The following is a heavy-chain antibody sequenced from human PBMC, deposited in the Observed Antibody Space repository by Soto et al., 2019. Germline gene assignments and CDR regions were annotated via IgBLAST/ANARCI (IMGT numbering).Heavy chain of an antibody. J-gene: IGHJ4*02. V-gene: IGHV4-30-4*01. D-gene: IGHD3-9*01. Sequence: QVQLQESGPGLVKPAQTLSLTCTVSGGSVSRGDYYWSWIRQLPGKGMEWIGYIYYSGSTYYNPSLKSRVTISVDTSKNQFSLKLSSVTAADTAVYYCARGTLRYFDWLYPSDNDYWGQGTLVTVSS. CDR3: ARGTLRYFDWLYPSDNDY. CDR1: GGSVSRGDYY. CDR2: IYYSGST.